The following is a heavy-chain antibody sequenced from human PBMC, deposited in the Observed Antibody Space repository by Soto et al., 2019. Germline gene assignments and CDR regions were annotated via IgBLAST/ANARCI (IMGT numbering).Heavy chain of an antibody. CDR1: GGSISSGGYS. D-gene: IGHD3-10*01. J-gene: IGHJ5*02. V-gene: IGHV4-30-2*01. CDR2: IYHSGST. CDR3: ARGGCITMVRGVIIKPTEWFDP. Sequence: QLQLQESGSGLVKPSQTLSLTCAVSGGSISSGGYSWSWIRKPPGKGLEWIGYIYHSGSTYYNPSLKRRVTISVERSNHHLSLQLSSVTAADTAVYYCARGGCITMVRGVIIKPTEWFDPWGQGTLVTVSS.